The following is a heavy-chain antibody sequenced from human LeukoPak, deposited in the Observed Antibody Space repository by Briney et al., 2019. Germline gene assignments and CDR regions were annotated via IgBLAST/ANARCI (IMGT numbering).Heavy chain of an antibody. CDR2: ISSSGSTI. D-gene: IGHD5-12*01. CDR3: ARELRDIVATTFDY. CDR1: GFTFSSFE. J-gene: IGHJ4*02. Sequence: GGSLRPSCAASGFTFSSFEMNWVRQAPGEGLEWVSYISSSGSTIYYADSVKGRFTISRDNAKNSLYLQMNSLRAEDTAVYYCARELRDIVATTFDYWGQGTLVTVSS. V-gene: IGHV3-48*03.